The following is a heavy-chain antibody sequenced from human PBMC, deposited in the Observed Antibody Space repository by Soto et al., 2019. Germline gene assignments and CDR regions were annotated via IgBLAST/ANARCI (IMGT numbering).Heavy chain of an antibody. V-gene: IGHV4-4*02. CDR2: INHRGSA. J-gene: IGHJ4*02. CDR3: ARYNAAPGTYYFDF. Sequence: PLETLSLTCAVSGASVSSTYWWSWVRQPPGKGPEWIGEINHRGSANYNPSLKSRVTISVDISKSQFSLRLTSVTAADTAVYYCARYNAAPGTYYFDFWGQGALVTVSS. CDR1: GASVSSTYW. D-gene: IGHD6-13*01.